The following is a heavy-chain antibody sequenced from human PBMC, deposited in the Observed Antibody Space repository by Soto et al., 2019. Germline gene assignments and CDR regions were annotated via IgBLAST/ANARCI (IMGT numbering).Heavy chain of an antibody. CDR1: GFTLSEYG. CDR3: ANSNYGEMD. CDR2: VSGSGDRT. Sequence: ELQVLESGGGLVQPGGSLRLTCAASGFTLSEYGTSWVRQAPGKGLEWVSFVSGSGDRTYYTDSVKGRFTISRDISKNTVCMQMNSLRAEDTALYYCANSNYGEMDWGQGTLVTV. D-gene: IGHD3-10*01. J-gene: IGHJ4*02. V-gene: IGHV3-23*01.